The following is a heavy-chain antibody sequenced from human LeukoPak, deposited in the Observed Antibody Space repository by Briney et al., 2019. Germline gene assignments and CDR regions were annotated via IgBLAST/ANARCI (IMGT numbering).Heavy chain of an antibody. CDR1: GFTFSSCE. J-gene: IGHJ4*02. D-gene: IGHD6-13*01. Sequence: GGSLRLSCVASGFTFSSCEMNWVRQAPGKGLEWVANIKQDGSDKYYVDSVKGRFTVSRDNAKNSLFLQMSNLRVDDTAVYYCVRGGYTSSWYWVDWGQGTLVTVSS. CDR3: VRGGYTSSWYWVD. CDR2: IKQDGSDK. V-gene: IGHV3-7*01.